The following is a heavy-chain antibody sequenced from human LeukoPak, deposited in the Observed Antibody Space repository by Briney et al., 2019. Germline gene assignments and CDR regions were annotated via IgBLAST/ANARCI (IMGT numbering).Heavy chain of an antibody. CDR2: INHSGSA. D-gene: IGHD6-19*01. J-gene: IGHJ4*02. CDR1: GGSFSGYY. V-gene: IGHV4-34*01. Sequence: SETLSLTCAVYGGSFSGYYWSWIRQPPGKGLEWIGEINHSGSANYNPSLKSRVTISVDTSKNQFSLKLSSVTAADTAVYYCARAPYVHSSGWYVDYWGQGTLVTVSS. CDR3: ARAPYVHSSGWYVDY.